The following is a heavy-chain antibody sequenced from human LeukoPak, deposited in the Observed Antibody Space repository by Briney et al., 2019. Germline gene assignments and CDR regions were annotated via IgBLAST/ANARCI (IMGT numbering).Heavy chain of an antibody. V-gene: IGHV3-30*02. Sequence: GGSLRLSCAASGFTFSSYGMHWVRQAPGKGLEWVAFIRYDGSNKYYADSVKGRFTISRDNSKNTLYLQMNSLRAEDTAVYYCAKDQWGGGLLWFGELGQINWFDPWGQGTLVTVSS. CDR3: AKDQWGGGLLWFGELGQINWFDP. CDR2: IRYDGSNK. J-gene: IGHJ5*02. D-gene: IGHD3-10*01. CDR1: GFTFSSYG.